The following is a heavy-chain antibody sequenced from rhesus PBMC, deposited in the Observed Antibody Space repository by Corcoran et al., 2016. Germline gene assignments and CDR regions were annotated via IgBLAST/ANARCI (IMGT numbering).Heavy chain of an antibody. CDR3: SRDAVSLDV. Sequence: QVQLQESGPGLVKPSETLSLTCAVSGVSITTNYWTWIRQSPGKGLEWIGYISGTMGRPSSNPSLKNLVTNSQDPAETQFSLGLNSATAADTAVYYCSRDAVSLDVWGRGLLVTVSS. V-gene: IGHV4-147*01. CDR1: GVSITTNY. D-gene: IGHD5-24*01. J-gene: IGHJ5-2*02. CDR2: ISGTMGRP.